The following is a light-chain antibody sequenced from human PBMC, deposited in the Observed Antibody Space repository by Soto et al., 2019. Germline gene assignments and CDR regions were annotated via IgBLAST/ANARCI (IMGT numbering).Light chain of an antibody. J-gene: IGLJ2*01. CDR2: DNR. CDR3: QAYDSSLSSVV. Sequence: QPVLTQPPSVSGAPGQRVTISCTGSSSNIGAGYDVHWYQQLPGTAPNLLIYDNRNRPSGVPDRFSGSKSGTSASLAITGLQAEDEADYYCQAYDSSLSSVVFGGGTKLTVL. CDR1: SSNIGAGYD. V-gene: IGLV1-40*01.